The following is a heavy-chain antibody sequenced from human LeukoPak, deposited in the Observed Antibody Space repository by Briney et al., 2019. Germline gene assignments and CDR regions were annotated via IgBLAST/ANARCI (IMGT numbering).Heavy chain of an antibody. V-gene: IGHV4-4*07. CDR1: GGSISSYY. J-gene: IGHJ6*03. CDR3: ARVFWSYPSSYYYYMDV. D-gene: IGHD1-26*01. CDR2: IYTSGST. Sequence: SETLSLTCTVSGGSISSYYWSWIRQPAGKGLEWIGRIYTSGSTNYNPSLKSRVTISVDTSKNQFSLKLSSVTAADTAVYYCARVFWSYPSSYYYYMDVWGKGTTVTVSS.